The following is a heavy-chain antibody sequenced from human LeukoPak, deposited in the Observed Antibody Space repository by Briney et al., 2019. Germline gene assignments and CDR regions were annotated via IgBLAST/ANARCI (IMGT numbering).Heavy chain of an antibody. J-gene: IGHJ5*02. CDR3: AREDCSGGSCTPGLFDP. CDR2: ISHSGST. Sequence: SETLSLTCAVYGGSFSGYYWSWIRQPPGKGLEWIGEISHSGSTNYNPSLKSRVTISIDTSKNQFSLKLSSVTAADTAVFYCAREDCSGGSCTPGLFDPWGQGTLVTVSS. CDR1: GGSFSGYY. D-gene: IGHD2-15*01. V-gene: IGHV4-34*01.